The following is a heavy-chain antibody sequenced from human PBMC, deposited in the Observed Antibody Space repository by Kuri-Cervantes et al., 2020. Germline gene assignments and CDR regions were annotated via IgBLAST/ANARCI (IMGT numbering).Heavy chain of an antibody. Sequence: GSLRLYCTVSGGSISSSSYYWGWIRQPPGKGLEWIGEINHSGSTNYNPSLKSRVTISVATSKNQFSLKLSSVTAADTAVYYCARFRITMVRIYYYGMDVWGQGTTVTVSS. CDR3: ARFRITMVRIYYYGMDV. CDR2: INHSGST. J-gene: IGHJ6*02. CDR1: GGSISSSSYY. V-gene: IGHV4-39*07. D-gene: IGHD3-10*01.